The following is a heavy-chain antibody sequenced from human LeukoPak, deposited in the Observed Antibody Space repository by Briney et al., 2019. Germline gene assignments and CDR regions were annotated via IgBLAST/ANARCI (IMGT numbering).Heavy chain of an antibody. J-gene: IGHJ4*02. V-gene: IGHV3-23*01. Sequence: GGSLRLSCAASGFTLSSYAMSWVRQAPGKGLQWVSGISSSGGSTYYVDSVKGRFTISTDNTKNSLYLQMNSLRAEDTAVYYCARDPDYFRGYYFDYWGQGTLVTVSS. CDR3: ARDPDYFRGYYFDY. D-gene: IGHD2/OR15-2a*01. CDR2: ISSSGGST. CDR1: GFTLSSYA.